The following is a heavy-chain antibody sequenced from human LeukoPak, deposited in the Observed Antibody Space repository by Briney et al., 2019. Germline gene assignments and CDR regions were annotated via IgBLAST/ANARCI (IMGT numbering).Heavy chain of an antibody. Sequence: SETLSLTCTASGGSISSSSYYWGWIRQPPGKWLEWIGSVYYSGSTYYNPSLKSRVTISVDTSKNQFSLKLSSVTAADTAVDYCAGREGGYGPWFDPWGQGTLVTVSS. CDR3: AGREGGYGPWFDP. D-gene: IGHD5-12*01. CDR1: GGSISSSSYY. V-gene: IGHV4-39*01. J-gene: IGHJ5*02. CDR2: VYYSGST.